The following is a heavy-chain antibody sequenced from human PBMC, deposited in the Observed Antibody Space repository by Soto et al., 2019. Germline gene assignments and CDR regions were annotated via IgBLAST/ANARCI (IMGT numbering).Heavy chain of an antibody. D-gene: IGHD6-13*01. Sequence: SETLSLTCTVSGGSISSTTYYWGWIRQPPGKGLEWIGSIYYRGSTYYNPSLKSRVTISVDTSKNQFSLKLSSVTAADTAVYYCARQQHLESWGQGTLVTVS. CDR2: IYYRGST. CDR1: GGSISSTTYY. J-gene: IGHJ5*02. V-gene: IGHV4-39*01. CDR3: ARQQHLES.